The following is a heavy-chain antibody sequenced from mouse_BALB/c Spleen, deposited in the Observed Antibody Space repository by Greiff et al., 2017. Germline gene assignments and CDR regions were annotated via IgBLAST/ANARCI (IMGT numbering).Heavy chain of an antibody. CDR3: ARHEGTGTGGFAY. Sequence: EVHLVESGGGLVKPGGSLKLSCAASGFAFSSYDMSWVRQTPEKRLEWVAYISSGGGSTYYPDTVKGRFTISRDNAKNTLYLQMSSPKSEDTAMYFCARHEGTGTGGFAYWGQGTLVTGSA. J-gene: IGHJ3*01. D-gene: IGHD4-1*01. V-gene: IGHV5-12-1*01. CDR2: ISSGGGST. CDR1: GFAFSSYD.